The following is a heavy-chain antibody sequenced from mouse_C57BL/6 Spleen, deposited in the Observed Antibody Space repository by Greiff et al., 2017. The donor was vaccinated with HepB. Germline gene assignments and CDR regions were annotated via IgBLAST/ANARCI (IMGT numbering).Heavy chain of an antibody. D-gene: IGHD2-1*01. J-gene: IGHJ1*03. Sequence: EVKLQESGAELVRPGASVKLSCTASGFNIKDDYMHWVKQRPEQGLEWIGWIDPENGDTEYASKFQGKATITADTSSNTAYLQLSSLTSEDTAVYYCTRYGNYRYFDVWGTGTTVTVSS. CDR2: IDPENGDT. V-gene: IGHV14-4*01. CDR3: TRYGNYRYFDV. CDR1: GFNIKDDY.